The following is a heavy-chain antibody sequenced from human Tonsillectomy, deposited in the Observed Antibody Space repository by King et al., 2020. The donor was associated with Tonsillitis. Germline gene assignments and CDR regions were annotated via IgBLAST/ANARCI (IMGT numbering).Heavy chain of an antibody. Sequence: VQLVESGGGLVKPGGSLRLSCAASGFTFSSNSMNWCRQAPGKGLEWVSSISSSSSYIYYEDSLKGRFTISRDNAKNSLYLQLNSLRAEDTAVYYCARGLLDYGGNSEAFDIWGQGTMVTVSS. CDR2: ISSSSSYI. V-gene: IGHV3-21*01. CDR1: GFTFSSNS. J-gene: IGHJ3*02. D-gene: IGHD4-23*01. CDR3: ARGLLDYGGNSEAFDI.